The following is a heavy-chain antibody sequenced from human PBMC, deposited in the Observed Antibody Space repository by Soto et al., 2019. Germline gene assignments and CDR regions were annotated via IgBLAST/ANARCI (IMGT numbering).Heavy chain of an antibody. CDR1: GGSITSSY. CDR2: IYDTGVSGYTPST. J-gene: IGHJ6*02. V-gene: IGHV4-59*01. Sequence: PSETLSLTCTVSGGSITSSYWSWIRRPPGKGLEWIAYIYDTGVSGYTPSTSYNPSLKSRVTMSVDTSKSQLSLKLTSVTAADTAVYYCARGEDAFFYYGLDVWGQGITVTVSS. CDR3: ARGEDAFFYYGLDV.